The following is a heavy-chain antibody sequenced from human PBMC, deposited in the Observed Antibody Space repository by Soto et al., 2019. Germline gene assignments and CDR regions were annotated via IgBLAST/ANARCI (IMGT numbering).Heavy chain of an antibody. CDR1: GGTFSSYA. D-gene: IGHD3-10*01. J-gene: IGHJ6*02. CDR2: IIPIFGTA. V-gene: IGHV1-69*13. Sequence: ASVEVSCKASGGTFSSYAISWVRQAPGQGLEWMGGIIPIFGTANYAQKFQGRVTITADESKSTAYMELSSLRSEDTAVYYCARSLVGGVSQYYYYYGIDVWGQGTTVSVSS. CDR3: ARSLVGGVSQYYYYYGIDV.